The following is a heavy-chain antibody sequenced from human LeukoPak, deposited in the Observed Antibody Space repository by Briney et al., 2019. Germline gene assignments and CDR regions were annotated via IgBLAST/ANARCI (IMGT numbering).Heavy chain of an antibody. CDR3: ARGHPIHYDSSGYYDY. D-gene: IGHD3-22*01. V-gene: IGHV3-33*01. CDR2: IWYDGSNK. CDR1: GFTFSSYG. Sequence: GGSLRLSCAASGFTFSSYGMHWVRQAPGKGLGWVAVIWYDGSNKYFADSVKGRFTISRDNSKNTLYLQMNSLRAEDTAVYYCARGHPIHYDSSGYYDYWGQGTLVTVSS. J-gene: IGHJ4*02.